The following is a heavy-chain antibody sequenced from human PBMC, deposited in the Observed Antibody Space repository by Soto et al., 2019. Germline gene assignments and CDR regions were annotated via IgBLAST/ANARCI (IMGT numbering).Heavy chain of an antibody. CDR1: GFSFSSYG. V-gene: IGHV3-33*01. J-gene: IGHJ4*02. CDR3: ARDKYSSGSGGIDY. CDR2: IFADGSEK. D-gene: IGHD6-19*01. Sequence: PGGSLRLSCAASGFSFSSYGLHWVRQAPGKGLGWVALIFADGSEKYYVDSVKGRFTISRDNSKNTLYLQMNSLRAEDTAVYYCARDKYSSGSGGIDYWGQGTLVTVSS.